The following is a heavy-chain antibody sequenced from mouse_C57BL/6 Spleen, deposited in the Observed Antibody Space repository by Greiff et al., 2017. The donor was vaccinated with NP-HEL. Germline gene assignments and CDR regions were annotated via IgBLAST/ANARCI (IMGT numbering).Heavy chain of an antibody. D-gene: IGHD1-1*02. Sequence: LPHPGAELVKPGASVKLSCKASGYTFTSYWMHWVKQRPGQGLEWIGMIHPNSGSTNYNEKFKSKATLTVDKSSSTAYMQLSSLTSEDSAVYYCARYGPFAYWGQGTLVTVSA. V-gene: IGHV1-64*01. CDR2: IHPNSGST. CDR1: GYTFTSYW. J-gene: IGHJ3*01. CDR3: ARYGPFAY.